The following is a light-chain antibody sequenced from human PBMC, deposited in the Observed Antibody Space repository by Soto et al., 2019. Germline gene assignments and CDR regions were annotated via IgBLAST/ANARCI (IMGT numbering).Light chain of an antibody. Sequence: QSALTQPASVSGSPGQSITISCTGTSSDVGGYNYVSWYQQHPGKAPKLMIYDVSNRPSGVSNRFSGSKSGNTASLTISGLQAEDEADYYCSSYTSSLEVVFGGGTKLTVL. V-gene: IGLV2-14*01. CDR3: SSYTSSLEVV. CDR2: DVS. CDR1: SSDVGGYNY. J-gene: IGLJ2*01.